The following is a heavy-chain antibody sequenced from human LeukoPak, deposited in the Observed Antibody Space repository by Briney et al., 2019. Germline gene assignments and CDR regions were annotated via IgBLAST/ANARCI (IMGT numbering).Heavy chain of an antibody. D-gene: IGHD6-19*01. V-gene: IGHV3-7*01. J-gene: IGHJ6*03. CDR3: AKDGPWGAVAGTYYYYMDV. Sequence: DSVKGRFTISGDNAKNSLYLQMNSLRAEDTAVYYCAKDGPWGAVAGTYYYYMDVWGKGTTVTVSS.